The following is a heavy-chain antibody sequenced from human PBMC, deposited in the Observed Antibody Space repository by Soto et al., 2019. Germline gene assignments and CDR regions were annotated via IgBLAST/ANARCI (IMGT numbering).Heavy chain of an antibody. Sequence: PSETLSLTCTVSGGSISSGGYYWSWIRQHPGKGLEWIGYIYYSGSTYYNPSLKSRVTISVDTSKNQFSLKLSSVTAADTAVYYCSRRYGPGFDYWGQGTLVTVSS. V-gene: IGHV4-31*03. CDR3: SRRYGPGFDY. CDR1: GGSISSGGYY. CDR2: IYYSGST. D-gene: IGHD4-17*01. J-gene: IGHJ4*02.